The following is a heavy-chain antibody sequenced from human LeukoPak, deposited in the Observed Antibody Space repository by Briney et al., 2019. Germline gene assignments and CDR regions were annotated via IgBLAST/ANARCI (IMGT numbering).Heavy chain of an antibody. V-gene: IGHV3-30*18. CDR2: ISYDGSNK. D-gene: IGHD3-10*01. J-gene: IGHJ6*02. CDR1: GFTFSSYG. CDR3: AKDLGWFGELPDHGYYGMDV. Sequence: GGSLRLSCAASGFTFSSYGMHWVRQAPGKGLEWVAVISYDGSNKYYADSVKGRFTISRDNSKNTLYLQMNSLRAEDTAVYYCAKDLGWFGELPDHGYYGMDVWGQGTTVTVSS.